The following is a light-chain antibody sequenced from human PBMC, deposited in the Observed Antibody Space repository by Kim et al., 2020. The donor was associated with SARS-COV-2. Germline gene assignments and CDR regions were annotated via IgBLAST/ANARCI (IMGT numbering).Light chain of an antibody. CDR3: QQYNNWPPWT. J-gene: IGKJ1*01. Sequence: VPPGERAPLSCRASQSVGTNLAWYRQNPGQAPRLLIYGASTRATGVPARVSGSGSGTQFSLTISSLQSEDFAVYYCQQYNNWPPWTFGQGTKLEI. CDR1: QSVGTN. V-gene: IGKV3-15*01. CDR2: GAS.